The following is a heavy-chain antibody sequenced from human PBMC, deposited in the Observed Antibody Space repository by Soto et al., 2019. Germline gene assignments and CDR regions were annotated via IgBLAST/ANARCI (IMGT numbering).Heavy chain of an antibody. CDR3: AHRVLRTVFGLVTTTAIYFDF. CDR2: IYWDDDK. Sequence: QITLNESGPTQVKPRQTLTLTCTFSGFSLTTSGVGVGWIRPSPGKAPERLALIYWDDDKRYSPSLKSRLTITKDTSKNQVVLTMADLDPADTATYYCAHRVLRTVFGLVTTTAIYFDFWGQGTPVAVSS. V-gene: IGHV2-5*02. CDR1: GFSLTTSGVG. D-gene: IGHD3-3*01. J-gene: IGHJ4*02.